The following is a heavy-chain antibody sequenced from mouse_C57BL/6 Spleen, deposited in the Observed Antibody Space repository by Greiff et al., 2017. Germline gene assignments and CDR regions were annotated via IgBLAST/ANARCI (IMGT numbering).Heavy chain of an antibody. Sequence: EVQLVESGGGLVKPGGSLKLSCAASGFTFSSYTLSLVRQHPEKRLAWVATISGGGGNTYYPDSVKGRFTISRDNAKNTLYLQMSSLRSEDTALYYCARRYDVGNYFDYWGQGTTLTVSS. CDR2: ISGGGGNT. V-gene: IGHV5-9*01. D-gene: IGHD2-3*01. J-gene: IGHJ2*01. CDR1: GFTFSSYT. CDR3: ARRYDVGNYFDY.